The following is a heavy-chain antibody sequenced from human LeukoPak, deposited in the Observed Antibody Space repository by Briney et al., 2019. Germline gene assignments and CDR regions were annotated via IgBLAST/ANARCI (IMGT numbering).Heavy chain of an antibody. CDR3: ARGGVVAATLRQYGMDV. Sequence: PSETLSLTCAVYGGSFSGYYWNWIRQPPGKGLEWIGVINDSGSTNYNPSLKSRVTISVDTSKNQFSLKLSSVTAADTAVYYFARGGVVAATLRQYGMDVWGQGTSVTVSS. V-gene: IGHV4-34*01. D-gene: IGHD2-15*01. CDR2: INDSGST. CDR1: GGSFSGYY. J-gene: IGHJ6*01.